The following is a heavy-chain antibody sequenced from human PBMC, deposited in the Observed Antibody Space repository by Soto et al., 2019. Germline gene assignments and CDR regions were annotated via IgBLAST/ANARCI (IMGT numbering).Heavy chain of an antibody. CDR3: ARDSYGLDY. CDR1: GFTFSSYG. D-gene: IGHD3-16*01. CDR2: IWYDGSNK. V-gene: IGHV3-33*01. J-gene: IGHJ4*02. Sequence: PGGSLRLSCAASGFTFSSYGVHWVRQAPGKGLEWVAVIWYDGSNKYYADSVKGRFTISRDNSKNTLYLQMNSLRAEDTALYYCARDSYGLDYWGQGTLVTVSS.